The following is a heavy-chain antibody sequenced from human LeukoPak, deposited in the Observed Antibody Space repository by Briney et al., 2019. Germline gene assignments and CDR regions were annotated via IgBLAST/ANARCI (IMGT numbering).Heavy chain of an antibody. CDR1: GFTFSSYA. CDR3: AKDWAITMIVVVINGFDY. D-gene: IGHD3-22*01. J-gene: IGHJ4*02. Sequence: PGGSLRLSCAASGFTFSSYAMSWVRQAPGKGLEWVSAISGSGGSTYYADSVKGRFTISRDNSKNTLYLQMNSLRAEDTAVYYCAKDWAITMIVVVINGFDYWGQGTLVTVSS. V-gene: IGHV3-23*01. CDR2: ISGSGGST.